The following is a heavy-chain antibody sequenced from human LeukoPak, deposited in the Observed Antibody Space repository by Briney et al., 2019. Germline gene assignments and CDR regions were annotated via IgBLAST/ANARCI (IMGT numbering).Heavy chain of an antibody. CDR2: VYSSGST. CDR3: ARHGDYYCRSTSCFDY. D-gene: IGHD2-2*01. V-gene: IGHV4-59*08. CDR1: GGSISSYY. Sequence: SETLSLTCTVSGGSISSYYWSWIRQPPGKGLEWIGYVYSSGSTNYNPSLKSRVTISVDTSKNYFSLNLSSVTAADTAVYYCARHGDYYCRSTSCFDYWGQGTLVTVSS. J-gene: IGHJ4*02.